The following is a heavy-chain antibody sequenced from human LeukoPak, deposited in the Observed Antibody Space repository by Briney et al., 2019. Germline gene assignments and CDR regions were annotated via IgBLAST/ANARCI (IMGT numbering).Heavy chain of an antibody. CDR3: ARGMGSGDDFYRVGGDDY. CDR1: GFSFSNFA. J-gene: IGHJ4*02. V-gene: IGHV3-30*04. Sequence: GRSLRLSCVASGFSFSNFAMHWVRQAPGKGLEGVAYTSYDGSNKFYADSVRGRFTISRDDSKNTLYLQMNSLTTEDTAVYYCARGMGSGDDFYRVGGDDYWGQGTLVTVSS. CDR2: TSYDGSNK. D-gene: IGHD5-12*01.